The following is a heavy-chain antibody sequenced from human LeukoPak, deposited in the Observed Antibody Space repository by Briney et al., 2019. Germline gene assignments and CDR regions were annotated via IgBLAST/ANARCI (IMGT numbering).Heavy chain of an antibody. J-gene: IGHJ6*03. D-gene: IGHD6-6*01. CDR2: ISAYNHNT. CDR1: GYRFSIYG. Sequence: ASVKVSCKASGYRFSIYGINWVRQAPGQGLEWMGWISAYNHNTDYAQKLQGRVTMTTDTSTGTAYMELRSLSSDDTAVYYCARVAARNYYSYYMDVWGKGTTVTVSS. V-gene: IGHV1-18*01. CDR3: ARVAARNYYSYYMDV.